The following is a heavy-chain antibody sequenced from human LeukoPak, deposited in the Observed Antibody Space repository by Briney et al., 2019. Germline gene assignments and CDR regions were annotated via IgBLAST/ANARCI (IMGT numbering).Heavy chain of an antibody. V-gene: IGHV4-34*01. CDR2: INHSGST. J-gene: IGHJ4*02. Sequence: SETLSLTCAVYGGSFSGYYWSWIRQPPGKGLEWIGEINHSGSTNYNPSLKSRATISVDTSKNQFSLKLSSVTAADTAVYYCARGGGDWSYDYWGQGTLVTVSS. D-gene: IGHD2-21*01. CDR3: ARGGGDWSYDY. CDR1: GGSFSGYY.